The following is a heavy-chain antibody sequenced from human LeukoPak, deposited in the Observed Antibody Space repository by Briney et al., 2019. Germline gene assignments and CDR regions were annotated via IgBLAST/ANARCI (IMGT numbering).Heavy chain of an antibody. CDR1: GYTFTSYA. CDR2: INTNTGNP. V-gene: IGHV7-4-1*02. Sequence: ASVKVSCKASGYTFTSYAMNWVRQAPGQGLEWMGWINTNTGNPTYAQGFTGRFVFSLDTSVSTAYLQISSLKAEDTAVYYCARRTRITGTRAPFGYWGQGTLVTVSS. J-gene: IGHJ4*02. CDR3: ARRTRITGTRAPFGY. D-gene: IGHD1-20*01.